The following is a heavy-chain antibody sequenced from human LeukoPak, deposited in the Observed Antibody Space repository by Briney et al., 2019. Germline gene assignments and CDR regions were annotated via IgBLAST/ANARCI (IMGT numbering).Heavy chain of an antibody. CDR2: INPNSGGT. D-gene: IGHD3-16*02. V-gene: IGHV1-2*02. CDR3: ARSRITFGGVIVILDY. J-gene: IGHJ4*02. Sequence: VSCXASGYTFTGYYMHWVRQAPGQGLEWMGWINPNSGGTKYAQKFQGRVTMTRDTSISTAYMELSRLRSDDTAVYYCARSRITFGGVIVILDYWGQGTLVTVSS. CDR1: GYTFTGYY.